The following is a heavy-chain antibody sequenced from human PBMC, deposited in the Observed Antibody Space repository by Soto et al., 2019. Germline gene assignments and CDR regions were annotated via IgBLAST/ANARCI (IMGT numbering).Heavy chain of an antibody. CDR2: IWYDGSNK. D-gene: IGHD4-17*01. J-gene: IGHJ4*02. CDR3: ARSDYGDAFDY. Sequence: PGGSLRLSCAASGFTFSSYGMHWVRQAPGKGLEWVAVIWYDGSNKYYADSVKGRFTTSRDNSKNTLYLQMNSLRAEDTAVYYCARSDYGDAFDYWGQGTLVTVSS. CDR1: GFTFSSYG. V-gene: IGHV3-33*01.